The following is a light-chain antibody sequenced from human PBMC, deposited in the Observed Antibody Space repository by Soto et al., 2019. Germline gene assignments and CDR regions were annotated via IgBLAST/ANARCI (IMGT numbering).Light chain of an antibody. Sequence: EIVLTQSPATLSLSPGERATLSCRASQSVSSYLAWYQQKPGQAPRLLIYDASNRATGIPARFSGSGSGTDFTLTISSLEPEDFAAYYCQQRSNWPMVTFGPGTKVDIK. CDR2: DAS. CDR1: QSVSSY. CDR3: QQRSNWPMVT. J-gene: IGKJ3*01. V-gene: IGKV3-11*01.